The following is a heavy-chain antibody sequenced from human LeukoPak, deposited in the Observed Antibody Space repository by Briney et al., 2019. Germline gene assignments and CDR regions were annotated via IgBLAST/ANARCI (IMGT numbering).Heavy chain of an antibody. CDR2: ISGSGGST. CDR3: AKEERYNYYMDV. Sequence: GGSLRLSCAASGFTFDTYAMTWVRQAPVKGLEWVTAISGSGGSTSYADSVKGRFTISRDNSKNTLYLQMNSLRAEDTAVYYCAKEERYNYYMDVWGKGTTVTVSS. D-gene: IGHD1-26*01. CDR1: GFTFDTYA. V-gene: IGHV3-23*01. J-gene: IGHJ6*03.